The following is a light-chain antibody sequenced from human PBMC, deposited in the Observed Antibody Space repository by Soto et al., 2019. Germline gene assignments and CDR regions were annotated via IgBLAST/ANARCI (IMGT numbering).Light chain of an antibody. CDR1: SSNIGSNT. Sequence: QSVLTQPPSASGTPGQRVTISCSGSSSNIGSNTVNWYQQLPGTAPKLLIYSNNQRPSGVPDRFSRSKSDTSASLAISGLQSEDEADYYCAAWDARLNGYVFGTGTKLTVL. V-gene: IGLV1-44*01. J-gene: IGLJ1*01. CDR3: AAWDARLNGYV. CDR2: SNN.